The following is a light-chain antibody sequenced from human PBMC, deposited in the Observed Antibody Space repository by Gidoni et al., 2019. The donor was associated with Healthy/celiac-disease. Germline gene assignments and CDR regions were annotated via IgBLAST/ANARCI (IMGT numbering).Light chain of an antibody. CDR2: GAS. CDR1: QSVSSSY. CDR3: QQYGSSPIT. V-gene: IGKV3-20*01. J-gene: IGKJ5*01. Sequence: EIVLTQSPGTLSLSPGERATLSCRASQSVSSSYLAWYQQKPGQAPRLLIYGASSRATGIPDRFSGSVSGTDFTLTISRLEPADFAVYYCQQYGSSPITFGQXTRLEIK.